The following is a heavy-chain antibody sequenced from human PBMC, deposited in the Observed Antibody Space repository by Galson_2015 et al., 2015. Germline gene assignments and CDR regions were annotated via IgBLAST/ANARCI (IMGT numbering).Heavy chain of an antibody. Sequence: SLRLSCAASGFTFSSYGMHRVRQAPGKGLEWVAVIWYDGSNKYYADSVKGRSTISRDNSKNTLYLQMNSLRAEDTAVYYCARDSSSSFDYWGQGTLVTVSS. J-gene: IGHJ4*02. V-gene: IGHV3-33*01. D-gene: IGHD6-6*01. CDR1: GFTFSSYG. CDR3: ARDSSSSFDY. CDR2: IWYDGSNK.